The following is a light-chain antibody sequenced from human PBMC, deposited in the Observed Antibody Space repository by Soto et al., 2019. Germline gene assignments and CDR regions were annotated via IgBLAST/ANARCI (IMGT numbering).Light chain of an antibody. CDR2: AVS. CDR1: SSNVVGYKY. J-gene: IGLJ1*01. Sequence: QSPLPQRHSASGSPRQSGTIACTGTSSNVVGYKYVSWYQQYPGKAPKLMIYAVSKRPSGVPDRFYGSKSGNKASLTVSGLQAEDEADYYCSSYAGSKNYVFGNGNKVTVL. V-gene: IGLV2-8*01. CDR3: SSYAGSKNYV.